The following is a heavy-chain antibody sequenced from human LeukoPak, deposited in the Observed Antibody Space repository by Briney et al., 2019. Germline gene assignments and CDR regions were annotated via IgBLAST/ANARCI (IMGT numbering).Heavy chain of an antibody. Sequence: PSETLSLTCTVSGGSISSGSYYWSWIRQPAGKGLEWIGRIYTSGSTYYNPSLKSRVTISVDTSKNQFSLKLSSVTAADTAVYYCARVGYSYGPFDYWGQGTLVTVSS. CDR2: IYTSGST. D-gene: IGHD5-18*01. V-gene: IGHV4-61*02. CDR3: ARVGYSYGPFDY. J-gene: IGHJ4*02. CDR1: GGSISSGSYY.